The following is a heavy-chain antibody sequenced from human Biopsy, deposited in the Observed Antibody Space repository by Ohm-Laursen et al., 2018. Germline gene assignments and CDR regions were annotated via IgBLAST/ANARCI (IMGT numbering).Heavy chain of an antibody. Sequence: SDTLSLTCAVDGGSFSGYDWTWIRQPPGKGLEWVGEFSHTGTTIYNPSLKSRLTISVDKSKNHFSLRLPSVTAADTATYFCARGPYGDNAGALDVWGQGTGVTVS. D-gene: IGHD4/OR15-4a*01. J-gene: IGHJ3*01. V-gene: IGHV4-34*01. CDR2: FSHTGTT. CDR3: ARGPYGDNAGALDV. CDR1: GGSFSGYD.